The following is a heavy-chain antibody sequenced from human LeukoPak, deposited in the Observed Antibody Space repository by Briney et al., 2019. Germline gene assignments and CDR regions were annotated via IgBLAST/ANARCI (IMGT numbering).Heavy chain of an antibody. CDR3: AKDPVLGYYYDSTTSSGSAFDI. CDR1: GFSFSNAW. CDR2: ISYDGSNK. J-gene: IGHJ3*02. V-gene: IGHV3-30*18. D-gene: IGHD3-22*01. Sequence: GGSLRLSCAASGFSFSNAWMSWVRQAPGKGLEWVAVISYDGSNKYYADSVKGRFTISRDNSKNTLYLQMNSLRAEDTAVYYCAKDPVLGYYYDSTTSSGSAFDIWGQGTMVTVSS.